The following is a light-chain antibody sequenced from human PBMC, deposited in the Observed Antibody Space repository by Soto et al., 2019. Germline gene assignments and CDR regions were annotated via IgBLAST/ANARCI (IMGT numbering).Light chain of an antibody. CDR3: QQYGTSPWT. V-gene: IGKV3-20*01. CDR1: QTVNNN. CDR2: GAS. Sequence: EIVLTQSPGTLSLSPGERATLSCRASQTVNNNVAWYQLKDGQVPRLLIYGASSRATGIPDRFSGSGSETDFTLTISRLEPEDFAVYYCQQYGTSPWTFGQGTKVDIK. J-gene: IGKJ1*01.